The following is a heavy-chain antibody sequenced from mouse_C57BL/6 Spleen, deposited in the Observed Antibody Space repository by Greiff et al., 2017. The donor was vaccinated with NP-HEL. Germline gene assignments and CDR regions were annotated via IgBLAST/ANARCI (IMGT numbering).Heavy chain of an antibody. CDR2: IDPETGGT. V-gene: IGHV1-15*01. J-gene: IGHJ1*03. CDR1: GYTFTDYE. Sequence: QVQLKESGAELVRPGASVTLSCKASGYTFTDYEMHWVKQTPVHGLEWIGAIDPETGGTAYNQKFTGKAILTADKSSSTAYMELRSLTSEDSAVYYCTRPYYGSSGYFDVWGTGTTVTVSS. D-gene: IGHD1-1*01. CDR3: TRPYYGSSGYFDV.